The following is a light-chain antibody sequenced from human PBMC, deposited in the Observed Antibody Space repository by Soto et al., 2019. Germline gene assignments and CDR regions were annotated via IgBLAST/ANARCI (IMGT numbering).Light chain of an antibody. CDR1: QSVTSS. J-gene: IGKJ4*02. Sequence: EIVLTQSPATLSLSPGDRDTLSCRASQSVTSSLAWFQQKPGQAPRLLIYDVSRRATAIPARFSGSGSGTDFTLTISSLEPEDFAVYYCQQRTIWPTFGGGTKVEIK. CDR2: DVS. V-gene: IGKV3-11*01. CDR3: QQRTIWPT.